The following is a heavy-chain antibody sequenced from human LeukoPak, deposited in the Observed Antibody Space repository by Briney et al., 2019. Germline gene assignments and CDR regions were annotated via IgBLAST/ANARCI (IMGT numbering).Heavy chain of an antibody. Sequence: PGGSLRLSCAASGFTFSGYPIHWVRQAPGKGLEWVAVISYDGSNKYYADSVKGRFTISRDNSKNTLYLQMNSLRAEDTAVYYCAKYFTYYYYGMDVWGQGTTVTVSS. V-gene: IGHV3-30-3*02. CDR1: GFTFSGYP. CDR2: ISYDGSNK. D-gene: IGHD2/OR15-2a*01. CDR3: AKYFTYYYYGMDV. J-gene: IGHJ6*02.